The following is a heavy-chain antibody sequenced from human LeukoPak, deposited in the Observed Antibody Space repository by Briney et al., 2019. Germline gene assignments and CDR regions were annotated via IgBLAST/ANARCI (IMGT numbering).Heavy chain of an antibody. CDR3: ARDSSGTTASDY. V-gene: IGHV3-21*01. CDR1: GFIFDTYR. Sequence: GGSLRLSCAASGFIFDTYRMNWVRQAPGKGLGWVSSISASGSYIYYADSLKGRFTMSRDNTKNSLYLQMNSLRAEDTAVYYCARDSSGTTASDYWGQGTLVTVSS. J-gene: IGHJ4*02. CDR2: ISASGSYI. D-gene: IGHD1-1*01.